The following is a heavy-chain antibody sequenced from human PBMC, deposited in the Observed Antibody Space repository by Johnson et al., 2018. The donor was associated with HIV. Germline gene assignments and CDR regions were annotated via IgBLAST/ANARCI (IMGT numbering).Heavy chain of an antibody. J-gene: IGHJ3*02. V-gene: IGHV3-69-1*01. Sequence: VQLVESGGGLVKPGGSLRLFCAASGFILSNAWMSWVRQGPGKGLEWVGRLKSNEYYADSVKGRFTISRDNAKNSLYLQMNSLRAEDTAVYYCARKFPDAFDIWGQGTMVTVSS. CDR2: LKSNE. CDR3: ARKFPDAFDI. CDR1: GFILSNAW.